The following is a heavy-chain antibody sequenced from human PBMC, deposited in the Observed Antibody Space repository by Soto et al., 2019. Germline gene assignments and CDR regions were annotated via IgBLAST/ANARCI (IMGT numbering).Heavy chain of an antibody. V-gene: IGHV3-11*01. CDR1: GFTSWDYD. Sequence: GGSLRLSCAASGFTSWDYDMSWIRQAPGKGLEWVSYISRSGNTMYYGDYVKGRFTISRDNAEDSVFLQMISLRAEDTAVYYCVREGRSSTSCNTGCAFDIWGQGTMVTVSS. CDR3: VREGRSSTSCNTGCAFDI. D-gene: IGHD2-2*02. CDR2: ISRSGNTM. J-gene: IGHJ3*02.